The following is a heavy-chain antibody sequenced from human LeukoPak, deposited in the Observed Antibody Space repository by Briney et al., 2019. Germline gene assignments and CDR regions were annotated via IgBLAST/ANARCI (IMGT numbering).Heavy chain of an antibody. J-gene: IGHJ6*02. CDR2: IIPMLGTV. D-gene: IGHD1-26*01. CDR3: ARDQKVGATPYFGMDV. Sequence: SVKVSCKASGGTFSSYAINWVRQAPGQGLKWMGRIIPMLGTVNYAQKFQGRVTIIADKLTSTAYMELSSLRSEDTAVYYCARDQKVGATPYFGMDVWGQGTTVTVSS. CDR1: GGTFSSYA. V-gene: IGHV1-69*04.